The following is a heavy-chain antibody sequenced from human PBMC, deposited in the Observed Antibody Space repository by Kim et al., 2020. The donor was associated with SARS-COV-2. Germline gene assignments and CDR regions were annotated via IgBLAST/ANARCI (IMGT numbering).Heavy chain of an antibody. CDR3: ARDLGSGSSWYGGVDY. CDR2: IYYSGST. Sequence: SETLSLTCTVSGGSISSSSYYWGWIRQPPGKGLEWIGSIYYSGSTYYNPSLKSRVTISVDTSKNQFSLKLSSVTAADTAVYYCARDLGSGSSWYGGVDYWGQGTLVTVSS. D-gene: IGHD6-13*01. J-gene: IGHJ4*02. V-gene: IGHV4-39*07. CDR1: GGSISSSSYY.